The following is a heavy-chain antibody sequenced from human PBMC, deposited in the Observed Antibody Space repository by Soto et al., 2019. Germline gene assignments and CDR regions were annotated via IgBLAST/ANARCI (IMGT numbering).Heavy chain of an antibody. V-gene: IGHV3-48*01. CDR2: ISSSSSTI. CDR1: GFTFSSYS. D-gene: IGHD2-2*01. J-gene: IGHJ6*03. Sequence: GGSLRLSCAASGFTFSSYSMNWVRQAPGKGLEWVSYISSSSSTIYYADSVKGRFTISRDNAKNSLYLQMNSLRAEDTAVYYCARDGGGYCSSTSCYFGYYYYYYMDVWGKAPTVTVSS. CDR3: ARDGGGYCSSTSCYFGYYYYYYMDV.